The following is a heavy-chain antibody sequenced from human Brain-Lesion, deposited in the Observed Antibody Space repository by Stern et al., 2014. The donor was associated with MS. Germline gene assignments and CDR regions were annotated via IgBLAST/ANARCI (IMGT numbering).Heavy chain of an antibody. CDR1: GGSVSSTSYA. CDR2: IYYSGNT. J-gene: IGHJ5*02. CDR3: AGEEDIRYCSGGSCTGNWFDP. D-gene: IGHD2-15*01. V-gene: IGHV4-39*01. Sequence: QLQLQESGPGLVKPSETLSLTCTVAGGSVSSTSYAWAWIRQPPGKGLEWIGTIYYSGNTYYSPSLKSRLTLSLDKSKNQFSLQMRSVTAADTAVYYCAGEEDIRYCSGGSCTGNWFDPWGQGTLVTVSS.